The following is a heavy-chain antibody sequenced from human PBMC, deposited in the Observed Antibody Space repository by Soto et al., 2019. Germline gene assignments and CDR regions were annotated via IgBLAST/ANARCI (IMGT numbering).Heavy chain of an antibody. CDR2: ISGSGGST. V-gene: IGHV3-23*01. CDR3: AKDRGSGSTSWYNGWFDP. D-gene: IGHD2-2*02. J-gene: IGHJ5*02. Sequence: EVQLLESGGGLVQPGGSLRLSCVASGFTFSSYAMTWVRQAPGKGLEWVSAISGSGGSTYYADSVKGRSTISRDNSKNTLYLQMNSLRAEDTAVYYCAKDRGSGSTSWYNGWFDPWGQGTLVTVSS. CDR1: GFTFSSYA.